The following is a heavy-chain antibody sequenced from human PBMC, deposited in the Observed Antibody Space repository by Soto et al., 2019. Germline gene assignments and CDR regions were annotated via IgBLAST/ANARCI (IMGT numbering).Heavy chain of an antibody. CDR3: ARRYIVGVTGDY. D-gene: IGHD1-26*01. CDR2: IYSGGTT. Sequence: EVQLVETGGGMIQPGGSLRLSCAVSGFSVSSNYMSWVRQAPEKGLEWVSLIYSGGTTSYADSVKGRFIISRDSSKNTLFLQMNSLRVEDTAVYYCARRYIVGVTGDYWGQGTLVTVSS. V-gene: IGHV3-53*02. J-gene: IGHJ4*02. CDR1: GFSVSSNY.